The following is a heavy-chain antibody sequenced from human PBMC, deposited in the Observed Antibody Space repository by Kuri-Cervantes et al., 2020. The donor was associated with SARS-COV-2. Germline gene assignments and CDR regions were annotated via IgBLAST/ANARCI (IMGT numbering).Heavy chain of an antibody. D-gene: IGHD5-24*01. CDR3: VRGGDGRIVGGDY. CDR1: GFTFSSHW. Sequence: GESLKISCAASGFTFSSHWMHWVRQVPGTGLVWVSRITSNGSTTTYADSVKGRFTISRDNAKNTLYLQMNSLRAEDTALYYCVRGGDGRIVGGDYWSQGILVTVSS. V-gene: IGHV3-74*01. CDR2: ITSNGSTT. J-gene: IGHJ4*02.